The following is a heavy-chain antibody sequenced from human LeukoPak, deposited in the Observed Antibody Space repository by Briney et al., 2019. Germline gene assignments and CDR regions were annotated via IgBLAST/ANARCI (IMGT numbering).Heavy chain of an antibody. CDR1: GDSVSRDSVA. CDR3: ARGTGWPQFDY. D-gene: IGHD6-19*01. Sequence: SQTLSLTCAISGDSVSRDSVARNWIRQSPSRGLEWLGRTYYKSAWYSDYAVSVKGRITINPDTSKNQFSLQLNSVSPEDTAVYYCARGTGWPQFDYWGQGTLVTVSS. J-gene: IGHJ4*02. V-gene: IGHV6-1*01. CDR2: TYYKSAWYS.